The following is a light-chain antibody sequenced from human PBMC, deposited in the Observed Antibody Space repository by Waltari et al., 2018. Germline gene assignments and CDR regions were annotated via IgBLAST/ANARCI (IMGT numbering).Light chain of an antibody. CDR2: AAA. Sequence: DIQMTQSPSSLSASVGDRVTITCRASQSVSSSLNWYQQKPGHAPKLLIYAAANLQGGVPSRIHGSGSGTDFTLTISSLQPEDFATYFCQQSYETPLTFGPGTKVDVK. CDR1: QSVSSS. CDR3: QQSYETPLT. V-gene: IGKV1-39*01. J-gene: IGKJ3*01.